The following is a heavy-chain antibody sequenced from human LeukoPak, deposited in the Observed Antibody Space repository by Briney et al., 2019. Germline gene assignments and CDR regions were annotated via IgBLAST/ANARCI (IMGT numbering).Heavy chain of an antibody. V-gene: IGHV3-23*01. D-gene: IGHD7-27*01. J-gene: IGHJ4*02. CDR1: GYTFSSYA. Sequence: GGSLRLSCAASGYTFSSYAMSWVRQAPGKGLEWVSTITTSDGNTYYADSVKGRFTVSRDNSKNTLFLQMNSLRAEDTAVYYCAKDGGLWVSAHWGDSWGRGTLVTVSS. CDR3: AKDGGLWVSAHWGDS. CDR2: ITTSDGNT.